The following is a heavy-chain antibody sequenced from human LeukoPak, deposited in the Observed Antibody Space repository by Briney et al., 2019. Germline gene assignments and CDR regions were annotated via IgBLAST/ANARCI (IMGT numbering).Heavy chain of an antibody. Sequence: GGSLRLSCAASGFTFSSYAMHWVRQAPGKGLEWVAVISYDGSNKYYADSVKGRFTISRDNSKNTLYLQMNSLRAEDTAVYYCARDRSSTIHRGGAFDYWGQGTLVTVSS. CDR1: GFTFSSYA. J-gene: IGHJ4*02. D-gene: IGHD2-2*01. CDR2: ISYDGSNK. V-gene: IGHV3-30-3*01. CDR3: ARDRSSTIHRGGAFDY.